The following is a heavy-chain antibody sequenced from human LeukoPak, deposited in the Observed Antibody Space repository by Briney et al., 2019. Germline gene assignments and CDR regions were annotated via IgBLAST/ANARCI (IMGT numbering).Heavy chain of an antibody. CDR3: ARDPPYGGNSY. CDR1: GGSVSSGSYY. J-gene: IGHJ4*02. D-gene: IGHD4-23*01. Sequence: PSETLSLTCTVSGGSVSSGSYYWSWIRQPPGKGLEWIGYIYYSGSINYNPSLKSRVTISVDTSKNQFSLKLSSVTAADTAVYYCARDPPYGGNSYWGQETLVTVSS. V-gene: IGHV4-61*01. CDR2: IYYSGSI.